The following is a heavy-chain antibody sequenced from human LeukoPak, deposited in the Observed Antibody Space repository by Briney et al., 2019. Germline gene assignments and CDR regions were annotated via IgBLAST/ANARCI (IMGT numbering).Heavy chain of an antibody. V-gene: IGHV4-59*12. CDR2: IYHSGST. J-gene: IGHJ4*02. D-gene: IGHD3-3*01. Sequence: SESLSLTCTVSDDSISDYYRGWIRQPPGKGLEWIGYIYHSGSTYYNPSLKSRVTISVDRSKNKVSLELSSVTAADTAVYYCARGLANFYFDFWGQGTLVTVTA. CDR3: ARGLANFYFDF. CDR1: DDSISDYY.